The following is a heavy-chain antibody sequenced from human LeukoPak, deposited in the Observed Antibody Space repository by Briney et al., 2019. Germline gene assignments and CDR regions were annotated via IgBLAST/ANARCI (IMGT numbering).Heavy chain of an antibody. CDR2: IRSKANSHAT. V-gene: IGHV3-73*01. D-gene: IGHD3-22*01. Sequence: PGGSLTLSCAASGFTFSGSAMHWVRQASGKGLEWVGRIRSKANSHATAYAASVKGRFTISRDDSKNTAYLQMNSLKTEDTAVYYCTSPYYDSSGYYHDAFDIWGQGTMVTVSS. CDR1: GFTFSGSA. J-gene: IGHJ3*02. CDR3: TSPYYDSSGYYHDAFDI.